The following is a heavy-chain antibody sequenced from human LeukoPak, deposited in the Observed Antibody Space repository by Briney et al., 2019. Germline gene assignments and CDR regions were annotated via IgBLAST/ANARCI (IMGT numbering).Heavy chain of an antibody. CDR2: ISSSGSYT. CDR1: GFTFSDYY. V-gene: IGHV3-11*06. Sequence: KPGGSLRLSCAASGFTFSDYYMTWIRQAPGKGLEWISDISSSGSYTNYADSVKGRFTISRDNAKNSLYLQMNSLRAEDTAVYYCARDYYSSTWILHGMDVWGQGTTVTVSS. CDR3: ARDYYSSTWILHGMDV. D-gene: IGHD2-2*01. J-gene: IGHJ6*02.